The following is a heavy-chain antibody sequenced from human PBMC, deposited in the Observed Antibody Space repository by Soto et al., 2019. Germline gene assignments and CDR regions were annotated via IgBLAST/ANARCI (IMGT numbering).Heavy chain of an antibody. J-gene: IGHJ4*02. D-gene: IGHD2-15*01. CDR1: GFTFSSYS. CDR2: ISSSSSTI. Sequence: EVPLVESAGGLVQPGGSLRLSCAASGFTFSSYSMNWVRQAPGKGLEWDYHISSSSSTIYYADSVKGRITNSRDNAKTSLYLQMNSLRDEDTAVCYCASPRYGGTSPSGYWGQGTLVTVSS. CDR3: ASPRYGGTSPSGY. V-gene: IGHV3-48*02.